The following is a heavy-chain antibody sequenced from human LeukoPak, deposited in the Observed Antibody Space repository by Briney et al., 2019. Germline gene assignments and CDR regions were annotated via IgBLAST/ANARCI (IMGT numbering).Heavy chain of an antibody. V-gene: IGHV3-9*01. CDR2: ISWNSGSI. CDR3: AKDNVVVVAATPEARGGYYYYYYMDV. J-gene: IGHJ6*03. CDR1: GFTFDDYA. D-gene: IGHD2-15*01. Sequence: PGRSLRLSCAASGFTFDDYAMHWVRQAPGKGLEWVSGISWNSGSIGYADSVKGRFTISRDNAKNSLYLQMNSLRADDTALYYCAKDNVVVVAATPEARGGYYYYYYMDVWGKGTTVTISS.